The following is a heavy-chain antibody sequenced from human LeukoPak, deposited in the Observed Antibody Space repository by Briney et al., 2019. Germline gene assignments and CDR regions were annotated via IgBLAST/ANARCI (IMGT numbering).Heavy chain of an antibody. D-gene: IGHD5-18*01. V-gene: IGHV4-59*01. CDR2: KYYSGRT. CDR3: ARGGYTYGFDAFDI. Sequence: SETLSLTCTVSGGSISSYYWSWLRQPPGKGLEWIGYKYYSGRTNYNPSLKSRVTISVDTSKNQFFLKLSSVTAADTAVYYCARGGYTYGFDAFDIWGQGTMVTVSS. J-gene: IGHJ3*02. CDR1: GGSISSYY.